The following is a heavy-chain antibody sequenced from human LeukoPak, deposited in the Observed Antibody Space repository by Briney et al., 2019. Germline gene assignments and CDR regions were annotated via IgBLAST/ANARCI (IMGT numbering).Heavy chain of an antibody. CDR2: IKQDGSEK. Sequence: PGGSLRLSCAASGFTFSSYWMSWVRQAPGKGLEWVANIKQDGSEKYYVDSVKGRFTTSRDNAKNSLYLQMNSLRAEDTAVYYCAINGCYRGVCDFDIWGQGTMVTVSS. J-gene: IGHJ3*02. CDR1: GFTFSSYW. CDR3: AINGCYRGVCDFDI. V-gene: IGHV3-7*01. D-gene: IGHD2-21*01.